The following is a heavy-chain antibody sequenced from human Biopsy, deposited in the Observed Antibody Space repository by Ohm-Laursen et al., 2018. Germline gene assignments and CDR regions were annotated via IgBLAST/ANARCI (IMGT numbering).Heavy chain of an antibody. J-gene: IGHJ1*01. V-gene: IGHV1-69*06. CDR1: GGTFSNYG. CDR2: NIPTLGTG. Sequence: SSVKVSCKAPGGTFSNYGVNWVRQAPGQGLEWLGGNIPTLGTGNYAQRFQDRVTVAADTSTSTATMELRSLRSDDTAAYYCATKLTGYFHHWGQGTLVIVSS. D-gene: IGHD3-9*01. CDR3: ATKLTGYFHH.